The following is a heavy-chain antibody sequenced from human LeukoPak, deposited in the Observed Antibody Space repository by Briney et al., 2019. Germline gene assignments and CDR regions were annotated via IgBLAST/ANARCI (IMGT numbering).Heavy chain of an antibody. V-gene: IGHV3-30*02. Sequence: GGSLRLSCAGSGFSFSSYGMHWVRQAPGKGLEWMAFIRSDGSNKYYADSVKGRFTISRGNSKNTLYLQMSSLRAEDTAVYYCARVQVSSWYYYYYMDVWGKGTTVTISS. D-gene: IGHD6-13*01. CDR2: IRSDGSNK. CDR1: GFSFSSYG. CDR3: ARVQVSSWYYYYYMDV. J-gene: IGHJ6*03.